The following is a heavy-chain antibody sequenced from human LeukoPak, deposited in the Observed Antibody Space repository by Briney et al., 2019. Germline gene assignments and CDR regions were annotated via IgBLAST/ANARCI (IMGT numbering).Heavy chain of an antibody. Sequence: NPSQTLSLTCTVSGGSISSGSYYWSWIRQPAGKGLEWIGRIYTSGSTNYNPSLKSRVTISVDTSKNQFSLKLSSATAADTAVYYCARDRSSSSWYYCYYMDVWGKGTTVTVSS. V-gene: IGHV4-61*02. D-gene: IGHD6-13*01. CDR1: GGSISSGSYY. J-gene: IGHJ6*03. CDR2: IYTSGST. CDR3: ARDRSSSSWYYCYYMDV.